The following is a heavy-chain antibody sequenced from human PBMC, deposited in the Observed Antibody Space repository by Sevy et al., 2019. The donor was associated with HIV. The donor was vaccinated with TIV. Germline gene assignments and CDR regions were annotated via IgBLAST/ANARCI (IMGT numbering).Heavy chain of an antibody. Sequence: SETLSLTCTVSGGSISSYYWSWIRQPPGKGLEWIGYIYYSGSTNYNPSLKSRVTISVDTSKNQFSLKLGSVTAADTAVYYCARQQLTLVIDYWGQGTLVTVSS. CDR1: GGSISSYY. V-gene: IGHV4-59*01. CDR3: ARQQLTLVIDY. D-gene: IGHD6-13*01. CDR2: IYYSGST. J-gene: IGHJ4*02.